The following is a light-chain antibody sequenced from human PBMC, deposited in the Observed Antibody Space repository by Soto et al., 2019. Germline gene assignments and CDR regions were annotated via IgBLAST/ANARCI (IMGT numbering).Light chain of an antibody. J-gene: IGLJ1*01. V-gene: IGLV2-8*01. CDR1: SSDVGSYNY. CDR3: ISYAGRRGV. Sequence: QSVLTQPPSASGSPGQSVTISCTGTSSDVGSYNYVSWYQQHPGKAPKLMIYEVSKRPSGVPDRFSGSKSGNTASLTVSGLKSEDEADYCCISYAGRRGVFGTGTKLTV. CDR2: EVS.